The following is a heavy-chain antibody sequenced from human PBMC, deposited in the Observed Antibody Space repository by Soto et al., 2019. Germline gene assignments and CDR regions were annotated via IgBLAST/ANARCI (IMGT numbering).Heavy chain of an antibody. V-gene: IGHV4-39*01. Sequence: SETLSLTCTVSGDSISSSSSHWGWTRQPPGKGLEYIGSIYYGGKTYYNPSLQSRVTISVDTSKNQFSLRLSSVTAADTAVYYCAKNLPRTGRFDYWGQGTVVTVSS. CDR1: GDSISSSSSH. CDR3: AKNLPRTGRFDY. J-gene: IGHJ4*02. CDR2: IYYGGKT.